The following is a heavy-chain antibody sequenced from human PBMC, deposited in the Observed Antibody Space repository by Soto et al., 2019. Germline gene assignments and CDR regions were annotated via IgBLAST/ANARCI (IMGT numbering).Heavy chain of an antibody. D-gene: IGHD5-18*01. V-gene: IGHV4-59*01. CDR2: IYYSGST. Sequence: PSETLSLTCTVSGGSISSYYWSWIRQPPGKGLEWIGYIYYSGSTNYNPSLKSRVTISVDTSKNQFSLKLSSVTAADTAVYYCARGLYSYGHFYFDYWGQGTLVTSPQ. CDR1: GGSISSYY. CDR3: ARGLYSYGHFYFDY. J-gene: IGHJ4*02.